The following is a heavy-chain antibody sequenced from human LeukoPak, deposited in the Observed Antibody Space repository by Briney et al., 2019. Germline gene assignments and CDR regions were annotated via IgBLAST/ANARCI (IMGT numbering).Heavy chain of an antibody. CDR1: GFTFSSYW. J-gene: IGHJ6*03. CDR3: ARVVIVTPDYYYYYYMDV. V-gene: IGHV3-74*01. D-gene: IGHD5-12*01. CDR2: INSDGSST. Sequence: GGSLRLSCAASGFTFSSYWMHWVRQAPGKGLVWVSRINSDGSSTSYADSVKGRFTISRDNAKNTLYLQMNSLRAEDTAVYYCARVVIVTPDYYYYYYMDVWGKGTTVTVSS.